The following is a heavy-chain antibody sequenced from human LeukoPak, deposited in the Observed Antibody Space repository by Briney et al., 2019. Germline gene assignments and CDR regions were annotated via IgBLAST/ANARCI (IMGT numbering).Heavy chain of an antibody. J-gene: IGHJ4*02. Sequence: PGGSLRLSCAASGFTFSSYEMNWVRQAPGKGLEWVSYISSSGSTIYYADSVKGRFTISRDNAKNSLYLQMNSLRAEDTAVYYCARDSRSSTSWMRVGFDYWGQGTLVTVSS. CDR3: ARDSRSSTSWMRVGFDY. CDR1: GFTFSSYE. V-gene: IGHV3-48*03. D-gene: IGHD2-2*01. CDR2: ISSSGSTI.